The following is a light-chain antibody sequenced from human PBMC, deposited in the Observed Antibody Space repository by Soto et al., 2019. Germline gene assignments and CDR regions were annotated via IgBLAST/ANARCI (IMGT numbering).Light chain of an antibody. CDR3: YSYAGTYTWV. CDR1: SSDVGGYNY. V-gene: IGLV2-11*01. Sequence: QSALTQPRSVSGSPGQSVTISCTGTSSDVGGYNYVSWYQQYPGKAPKLMISDVSKRPSGVPDRFSGSKSGNTASLTISGLQAEDEADYYCYSYAGTYTWVFGGGTKLTVL. J-gene: IGLJ3*02. CDR2: DVS.